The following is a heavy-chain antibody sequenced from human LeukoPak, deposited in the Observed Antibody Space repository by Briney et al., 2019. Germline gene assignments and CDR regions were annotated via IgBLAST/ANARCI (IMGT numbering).Heavy chain of an antibody. CDR2: IYYSGST. J-gene: IGHJ4*02. D-gene: IGHD6-13*01. V-gene: IGHV4-39*01. Sequence: SETLSLTCTVSGGSISSSSYYWGWIRQPPGKGLEWIGSIYYSGSTYYNPSLKSRVTMSVDTSKNQFSLKLSSVTAADTAVYYCVGRGASSSWYQVVDYWGQGTLVTVSS. CDR1: GGSISSSSYY. CDR3: VGRGASSSWYQVVDY.